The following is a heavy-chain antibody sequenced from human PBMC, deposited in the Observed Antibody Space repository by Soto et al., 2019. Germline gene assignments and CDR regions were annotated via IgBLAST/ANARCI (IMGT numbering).Heavy chain of an antibody. J-gene: IGHJ6*02. D-gene: IGHD4-4*01. V-gene: IGHV1-3*01. CDR1: GYTFTSYA. Sequence: GASVKVSCKASGYTFTSYAMHWVRQAPGQRLEWMGWINAGNGNTKYSQKFQGRVTITRDTSASTAYMELSSLRSEDTAVYYCAKGGPPEVTTNGMDVWGQGTTVTVSS. CDR3: AKGGPPEVTTNGMDV. CDR2: INAGNGNT.